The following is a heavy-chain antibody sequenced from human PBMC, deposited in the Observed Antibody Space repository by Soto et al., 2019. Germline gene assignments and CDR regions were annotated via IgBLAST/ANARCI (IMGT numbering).Heavy chain of an antibody. CDR2: VGASGLNT. CDR1: GFTFSTYA. V-gene: IGHV3-23*01. D-gene: IGHD6-19*01. J-gene: IGHJ5*02. CDR3: AKDPWYTNGRRWFDP. Sequence: GGSLRLSCAASGFTFSTYAMAWVRQAPGKGLEWVSGVGASGLNTDYADSVKGRFSISRDNSRNTLYLQMNSLRAEDTAVYYCAKDPWYTNGRRWFDPWGQGTLVTVSS.